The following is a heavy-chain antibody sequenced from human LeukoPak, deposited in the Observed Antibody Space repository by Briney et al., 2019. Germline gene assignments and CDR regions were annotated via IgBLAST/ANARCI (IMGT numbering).Heavy chain of an antibody. D-gene: IGHD3-9*01. CDR2: IIPILGIA. CDR3: ATEGLSDYDIPAGFDY. J-gene: IGHJ4*02. CDR1: RGTFSSYT. Sequence: SVKVSCKASRGTFSSYTISWVRQAPGQGLEWMGRIIPILGIANYAQKFQGRVTITADKSTSTAYMELSSLRPEDTAVYYCATEGLSDYDIPAGFDYWGQGTLVTVSS. V-gene: IGHV1-69*02.